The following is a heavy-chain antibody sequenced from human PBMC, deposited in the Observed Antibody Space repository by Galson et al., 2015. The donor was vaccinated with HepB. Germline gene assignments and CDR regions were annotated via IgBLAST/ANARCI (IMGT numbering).Heavy chain of an antibody. J-gene: IGHJ4*02. CDR2: ISYDGSNK. CDR3: AKDPYLDSALAGTMAGFDY. Sequence: SLRLSCAASGFTFSNYGMHWVRQAPGKGLEWVAVISYDGSNKYYADSVRGRFTISRDNSKNTLYLQMNSLRAEDTALYYCAKDPYLDSALAGTMAGFDYWCQGTLVTVSS. CDR1: GFTFSNYG. V-gene: IGHV3-30*18. D-gene: IGHD6-19*01.